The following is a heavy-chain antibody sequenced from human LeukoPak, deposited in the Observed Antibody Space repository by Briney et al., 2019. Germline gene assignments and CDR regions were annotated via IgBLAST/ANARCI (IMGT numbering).Heavy chain of an antibody. J-gene: IGHJ3*02. CDR1: GGSISSGGYS. V-gene: IGHV4-30-2*01. CDR2: MHHSGTT. Sequence: SETLSLTCAGSGGSISSGGYSWSWIRQPPGKGLEWNAYMHHSGTTHYNPSLKSRVTISVDRSKNQFSLKLSSVTAADTAVYYCVRGYYYDSSGFWVRAFDIWGQGTMVTVSS. CDR3: VRGYYYDSSGFWVRAFDI. D-gene: IGHD3-22*01.